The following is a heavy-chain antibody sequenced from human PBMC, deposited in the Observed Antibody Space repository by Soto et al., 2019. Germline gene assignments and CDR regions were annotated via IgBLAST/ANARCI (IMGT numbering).Heavy chain of an antibody. CDR2: ISYDGSNK. CDR3: AKELGYTASLDY. CDR1: GFTFSSYG. Sequence: GGSLRLSCAASGFTFSSYGMHWVRQAPGKGLEWVAVISYDGSNKYYADSVKGRFTISRDNSKNTLYLQMNSLRAEDTAVYYCAKELGYTASLDYWGQGTLVTVSS. D-gene: IGHD5-12*01. V-gene: IGHV3-30*18. J-gene: IGHJ4*02.